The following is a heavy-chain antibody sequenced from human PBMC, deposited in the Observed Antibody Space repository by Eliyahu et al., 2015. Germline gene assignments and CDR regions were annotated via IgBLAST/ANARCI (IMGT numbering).Heavy chain of an antibody. CDR2: IYSGGST. CDR3: ARGGRERFLESWFDP. CDR1: GFXVXSNY. D-gene: IGHD3-3*01. J-gene: IGHJ5*02. V-gene: IGHV3-66*01. Sequence: EVQLVESGGGLVQPGGSLRXXCAASGFXVXSNYMXWVRQAPGKGLEWVSVIYSGGSTYYADSVKGRFTISRDNSKNTLYLQMNSLRAEDTAVYYCARGGRERFLESWFDPWGQGTLVTVSS.